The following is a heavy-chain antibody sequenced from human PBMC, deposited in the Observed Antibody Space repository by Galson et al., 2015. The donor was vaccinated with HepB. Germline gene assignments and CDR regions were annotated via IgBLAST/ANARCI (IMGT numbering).Heavy chain of an antibody. J-gene: IGHJ6*02. Sequence: SLRLSCAPSGFTFRNYPMHWVRQGPGKGLDWVALISYDGTNKYYADSVKGRFTISRDNSKNTLYLQMNSLRGDDTAVYYCARVISSGWDNPRYHFYAMDVWGQGTTVTVSS. D-gene: IGHD6-19*01. V-gene: IGHV3-30-3*01. CDR1: GFTFRNYP. CDR3: ARVISSGWDNPRYHFYAMDV. CDR2: ISYDGTNK.